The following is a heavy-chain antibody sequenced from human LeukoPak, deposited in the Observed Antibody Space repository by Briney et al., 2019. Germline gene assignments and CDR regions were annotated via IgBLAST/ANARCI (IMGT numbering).Heavy chain of an antibody. Sequence: GGSLRLSCAASGFTFSSYWMSWVRQAPGKGLEWVSVIYSAGSTYYADSVKGRFTISRDDSKNTLYLQMNSLRAEDTAVYYCARDSRLPAVGADYWGQGILVTVSS. J-gene: IGHJ4*02. CDR3: ARDSRLPAVGADY. V-gene: IGHV3-66*01. CDR1: GFTFSSYW. D-gene: IGHD2-2*01. CDR2: IYSAGST.